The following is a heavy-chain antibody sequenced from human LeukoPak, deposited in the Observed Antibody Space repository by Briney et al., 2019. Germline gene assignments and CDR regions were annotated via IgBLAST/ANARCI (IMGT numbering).Heavy chain of an antibody. D-gene: IGHD6-19*01. J-gene: IGHJ4*02. CDR2: INHSGST. CDR3: ARHEGSSGWYGFDY. CDR1: GGSFSGYY. Sequence: PSETLSLTCAVYGGSFSGYYWSWIRQPPGKGLEWIGEINHSGSTNYNPSLKSRVTISVDTSKNQFSLKLSSVTAADTAVYYCARHEGSSGWYGFDYWGQGTLVTVSS. V-gene: IGHV4-34*01.